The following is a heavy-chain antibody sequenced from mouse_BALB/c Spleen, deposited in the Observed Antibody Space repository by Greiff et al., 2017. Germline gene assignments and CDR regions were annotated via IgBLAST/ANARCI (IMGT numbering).Heavy chain of an antibody. CDR1: GFNITDYY. Sequence: VQLQQSGAELVRPGASVKLSCTASGFNITDYYMHWVKQRPEQGLEWIGWIDPENGDTEYAPKFQSKATMTADTSSNTAYMQLSPLTSEDTAVYYCSYCYGGRSPFAYWGQGTLVTVSA. CDR2: IDPENGDT. J-gene: IGHJ3*01. V-gene: IGHV14-4*02. CDR3: SYCYGGRSPFAY. D-gene: IGHD1-1*01.